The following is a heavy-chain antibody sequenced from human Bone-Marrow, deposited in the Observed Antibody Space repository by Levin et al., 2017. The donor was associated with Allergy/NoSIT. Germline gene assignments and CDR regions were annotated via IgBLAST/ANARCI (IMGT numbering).Heavy chain of an antibody. CDR3: ARVPTAMVTGWFDL. CDR1: GGSISSYY. CDR2: IYYSGST. Sequence: KSSETLSLTCTVSGGSISSYYWSWIRQPPGKGLEWIGYIYYSGSTNYNPSLKSRVTISVDTSKNQFSLKLSSVTAADTAVYYCARVPTAMVTGWFDLWGRGTLVTVSS. D-gene: IGHD5-18*01. V-gene: IGHV4-59*01. J-gene: IGHJ2*01.